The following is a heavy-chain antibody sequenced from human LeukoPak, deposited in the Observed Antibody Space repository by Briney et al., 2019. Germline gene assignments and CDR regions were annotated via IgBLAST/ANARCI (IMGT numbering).Heavy chain of an antibody. CDR1: GFTFSSYA. CDR3: AKRGASQTKEFDY. J-gene: IGHJ4*02. V-gene: IGHV3-23*01. D-gene: IGHD1-26*01. Sequence: GGSLRLSCAASGFTFSSYAMSWVRQAPGKGLEWVAVIGGSGGGTYYADSVKGRFTISRDNSKNTLYLQMNSLRAEDTAIYYCAKRGASQTKEFDYWGQGTLVTVSS. CDR2: IGGSGGGT.